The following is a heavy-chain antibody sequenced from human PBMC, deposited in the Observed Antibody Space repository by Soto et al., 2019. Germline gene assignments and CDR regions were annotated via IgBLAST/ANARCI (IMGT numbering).Heavy chain of an antibody. CDR2: ISAYNGNT. Sequence: ASVKVSCKASGYTFTSYGISWVRQAPGQGLGWMGWISAYNGNTNYAQKLQGRVTMTTDTSTSTAYMELRSLRSDDTAVYYCARVALRQLYQLLWTNWFDPWGQGTLVTVSS. CDR3: ARVALRQLYQLLWTNWFDP. V-gene: IGHV1-18*01. D-gene: IGHD2-2*01. CDR1: GYTFTSYG. J-gene: IGHJ5*02.